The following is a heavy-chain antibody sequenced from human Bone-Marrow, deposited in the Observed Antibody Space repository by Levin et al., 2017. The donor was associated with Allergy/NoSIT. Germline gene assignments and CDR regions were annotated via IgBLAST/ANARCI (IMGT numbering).Heavy chain of an antibody. CDR3: ATGYDYYMDV. CDR1: GYTLTELA. Sequence: GASVKVSCKVSGYTLTELAMHWVRQAPGKGLEWMGGFDPEVGETIYAQKFQGRFTMSEDTSTETAFMELSNLRSEDTAVYYCATGYDYYMDVWGKGTTVTVSS. D-gene: IGHD3-3*01. CDR2: FDPEVGET. V-gene: IGHV1-24*01. J-gene: IGHJ6*03.